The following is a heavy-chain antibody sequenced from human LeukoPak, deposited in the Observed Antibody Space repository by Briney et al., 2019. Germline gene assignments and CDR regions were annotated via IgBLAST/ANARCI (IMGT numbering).Heavy chain of an antibody. V-gene: IGHV1-69*13. Sequence: GASVKVSCKASGGTFSSYAISWVRQAPGQGLEWMGGIIPIFGTANYAQKFQGRVTITADESTSTAYMELSSLRSEDTAVYYCARDWSGYSYGEFDYWGQGTLVTVSS. D-gene: IGHD5-18*01. CDR2: IIPIFGTA. CDR1: GGTFSSYA. CDR3: ARDWSGYSYGEFDY. J-gene: IGHJ4*02.